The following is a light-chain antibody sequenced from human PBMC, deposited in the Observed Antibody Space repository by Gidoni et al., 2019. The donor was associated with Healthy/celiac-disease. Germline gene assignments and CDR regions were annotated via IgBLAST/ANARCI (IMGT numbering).Light chain of an antibody. CDR3: QQYGSSQT. V-gene: IGKV3-20*01. CDR2: GAS. J-gene: IGKJ1*01. Sequence: TLSLSPGERATLSCRASQSVSSSYLAWYQQKPGQAPRLLIYGASSRATGIPDRFSGSGSGTDFTLTISRLEPEDFAVYYCQQYGSSQTFGQGTKVEIK. CDR1: QSVSSSY.